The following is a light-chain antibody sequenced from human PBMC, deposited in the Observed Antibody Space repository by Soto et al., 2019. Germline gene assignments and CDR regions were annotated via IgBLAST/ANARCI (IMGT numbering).Light chain of an antibody. V-gene: IGLV2-14*01. J-gene: IGLJ1*01. CDR2: EVS. CDR3: SSYTISSTYL. CDR1: SSDVGGYSY. Sequence: QSVLSQPASVSGAPGQSITISCTGTSSDVGGYSYVSWYQHHPGKAPKLIIYEVSDRPSGVSNRFSGSKSGNTASLTISGLQAEDAADYYCSSYTISSTYLFGTGTKVTVL.